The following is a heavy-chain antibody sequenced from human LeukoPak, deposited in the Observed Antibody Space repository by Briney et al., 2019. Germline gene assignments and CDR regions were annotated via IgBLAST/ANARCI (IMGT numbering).Heavy chain of an antibody. CDR2: ISGSGSNT. Sequence: GGSLRLSCAASGFIFSSYGMHWVRQAPGKALEGVSAISGSGSNTYYADSLRGLFTISRDNPKNTVLPQMNSLRAEDTAEYYCARERLVVGSAYFDFWGQGTLVTVSS. CDR3: ARERLVVGSAYFDF. J-gene: IGHJ4*02. V-gene: IGHV3-23*01. CDR1: GFIFSSYG. D-gene: IGHD1-26*01.